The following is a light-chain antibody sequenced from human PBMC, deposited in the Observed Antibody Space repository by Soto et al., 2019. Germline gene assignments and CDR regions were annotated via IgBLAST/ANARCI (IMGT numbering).Light chain of an antibody. CDR1: SSDVGAYNY. V-gene: IGLV2-14*01. J-gene: IGLJ3*02. CDR2: EVS. CDR3: SSYTSSTTQV. Sequence: QSVLTQPASVSGSPGQSITISCAGTSSDVGAYNYVSWYQQHPGKAPKLVIYEVSNRPSGVSNRFSGSKSGNTASLTISGLQAEDDADYYCSSYTSSTTQVFGGGTKLTVL.